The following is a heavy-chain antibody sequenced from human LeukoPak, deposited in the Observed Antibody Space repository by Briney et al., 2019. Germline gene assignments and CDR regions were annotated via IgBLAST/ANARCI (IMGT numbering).Heavy chain of an antibody. CDR1: GFTFSSYG. Sequence: GGSLRLSCAASGFTFSSYGMHWVRQAPGKGLEWVAFIRYDGSNKYYADSVKGRFTISRDNSKNTLYLQMNSLRAEDTAVYYCARAETGYYYDSSGYPFAYWGQGTLVTVSS. J-gene: IGHJ4*02. V-gene: IGHV3-30*02. CDR2: IRYDGSNK. CDR3: ARAETGYYYDSSGYPFAY. D-gene: IGHD3-22*01.